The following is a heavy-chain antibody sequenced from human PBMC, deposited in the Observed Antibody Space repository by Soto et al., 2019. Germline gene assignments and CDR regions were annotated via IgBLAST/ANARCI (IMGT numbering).Heavy chain of an antibody. CDR3: ATTMLVVPAANYYYGMDV. V-gene: IGHV1-69*01. CDR1: GGTFSSYA. D-gene: IGHD2-2*01. CDR2: IIPIFGTA. Sequence: QVQLVQSGAEVKKPGSSVKVSCKASGGTFSSYAISWVRQAPGQGLEWMGGIIPIFGTANYAQKFQGRVTITADESTSTAYMELSSLRSEDTAVYYCATTMLVVPAANYYYGMDVWGQGTTVTVSS. J-gene: IGHJ6*02.